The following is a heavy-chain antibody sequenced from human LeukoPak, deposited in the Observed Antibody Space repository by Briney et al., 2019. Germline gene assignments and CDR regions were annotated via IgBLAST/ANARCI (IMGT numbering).Heavy chain of an antibody. CDR2: INPNSGDT. CDR1: GYTFTGYY. V-gene: IGHV1-2*06. CDR3: ARERRFGDLLLFDY. D-gene: IGHD3-10*01. J-gene: IGHJ4*02. Sequence: ASVKVSCKASGYTFTGYYMHWVQQAPGQGLEWMGRINPNSGDTNYAQNFQGRVTMTRDTSGSTSNMELSRLRSDDTAVYYCARERRFGDLLLFDYWGLGTLVTVSS.